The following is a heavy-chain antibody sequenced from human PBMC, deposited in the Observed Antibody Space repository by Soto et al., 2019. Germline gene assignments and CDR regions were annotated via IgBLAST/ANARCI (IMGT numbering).Heavy chain of an antibody. D-gene: IGHD3-10*01. Sequence: EVQLLESGGGLVQPGGSLRLSCAASGFTFANYAMSWVRQAPGKGLEWVSAISGSGATTHYADSVKGRFTISRDNSKNTLYLQMNSLRAEDAAVYYCXNQXXXGSXXXXXGEFEYWXQGTLVTVSA. CDR2: ISGSGATT. V-gene: IGHV3-23*01. CDR1: GFTFANYA. CDR3: XNQXXXGSXXXXXGEFEY. J-gene: IGHJ4*02.